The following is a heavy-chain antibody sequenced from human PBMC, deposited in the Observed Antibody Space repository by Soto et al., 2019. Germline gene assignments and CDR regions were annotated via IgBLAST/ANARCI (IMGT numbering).Heavy chain of an antibody. J-gene: IGHJ4*02. V-gene: IGHV4-59*01. D-gene: IGHD4-17*01. CDR2: IYYSGST. CDR3: ASYGDSIDY. CDR1: GGSISSYY. Sequence: SETLSLTCTVAGGSISSYYWSWIRQPPGKGLEWIGYIYYSGSTNYNPSLKSRVTISVDTSKNQFSLKLSSVTAADTVLYYCASYGDSIDYWGQGTLVPVSS.